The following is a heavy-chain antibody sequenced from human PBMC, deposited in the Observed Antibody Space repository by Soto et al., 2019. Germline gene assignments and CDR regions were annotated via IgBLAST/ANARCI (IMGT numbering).Heavy chain of an antibody. CDR2: ISGSGGST. J-gene: IGHJ1*01. Sequence: PGGSLRLSCAASGFTFSSYAMSWVRQAPGKGLEWVSAISGSGGSTYYADSVKGRFTISRDNSKNTLYLQMNSLRAEDTAVYYCAKGSALGAAGNTEYFQHWGQGTLVTVSS. CDR1: GFTFSSYA. CDR3: AKGSALGAAGNTEYFQH. V-gene: IGHV3-23*01. D-gene: IGHD6-13*01.